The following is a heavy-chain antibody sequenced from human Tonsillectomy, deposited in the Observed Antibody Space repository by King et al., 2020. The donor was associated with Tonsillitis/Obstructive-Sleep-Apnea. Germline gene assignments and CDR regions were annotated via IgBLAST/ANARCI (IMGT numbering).Heavy chain of an antibody. CDR1: GGSISSYY. CDR2: IYYSGST. V-gene: IGHV4-59*01. J-gene: IGHJ5*02. CDR3: ARTHVLNWFDP. Sequence: PLQESGPGLVKPSETLSLTCTVSGGSISSYYWSWIRQPPGKGLEWIGYIYYSGSTNYNPSLKSRVTISVDTSKNQFSLKLSSVTAADTAVYYCARTHVLNWFDPWGQGTLVTVSS.